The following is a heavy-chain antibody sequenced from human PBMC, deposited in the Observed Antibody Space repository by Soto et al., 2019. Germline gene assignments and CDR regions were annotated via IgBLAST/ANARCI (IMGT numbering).Heavy chain of an antibody. Sequence: PSETLSLTCAVSGGSISSGGYSWSWIRQPPGKGLEWIGYINHSGSTNYNPSLKSRVTISVDTSKNQFSLKLSSVTAADTAVYYCARVPRRVRIGAIVVVPAAIAPGAFDIWGQGTMVTVSS. J-gene: IGHJ3*02. CDR2: INHSGST. CDR3: ARVPRRVRIGAIVVVPAAIAPGAFDI. D-gene: IGHD2-2*01. V-gene: IGHV4-30-2*01. CDR1: GGSISSGGYS.